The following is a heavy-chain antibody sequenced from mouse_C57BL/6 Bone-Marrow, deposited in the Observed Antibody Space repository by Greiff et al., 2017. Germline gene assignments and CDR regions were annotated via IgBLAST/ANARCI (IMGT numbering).Heavy chain of an antibody. Sequence: EVHLVESGGGLVKPGGSLKLSCAASGFTFSDYGMHWVRQAPEKGLEWVAYISSGSSTIYYADTVKGRFTISRDNAKNTLFLQMTSLRSEDTAMYYCARGYYFSYFDVWGTGTTVTVSS. CDR2: ISSGSSTI. V-gene: IGHV5-17*01. D-gene: IGHD2-3*01. CDR3: ARGYYFSYFDV. J-gene: IGHJ1*03. CDR1: GFTFSDYG.